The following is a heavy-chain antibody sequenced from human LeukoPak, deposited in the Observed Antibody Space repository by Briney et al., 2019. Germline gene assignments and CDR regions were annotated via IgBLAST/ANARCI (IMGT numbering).Heavy chain of an antibody. CDR3: AKADWGGYDLWDDAFDI. Sequence: GGSLRLSCAASGFTFSSYAMSWVRQAPGKGLEWVSAISGSGGSTYYADSVKGRFTISRDNSKNTLYLQMNSLRAEDTAVYYCAKADWGGYDLWDDAFDIWGQGTMVTVSS. CDR1: GFTFSSYA. CDR2: ISGSGGST. J-gene: IGHJ3*02. D-gene: IGHD5-12*01. V-gene: IGHV3-23*01.